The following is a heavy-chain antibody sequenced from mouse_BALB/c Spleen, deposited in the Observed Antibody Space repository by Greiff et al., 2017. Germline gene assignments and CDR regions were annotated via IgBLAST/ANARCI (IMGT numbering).Heavy chain of an antibody. V-gene: IGHV1-7*01. D-gene: IGHD1-1*01. J-gene: IGHJ3*01. CDR1: GYTFTSYW. CDR3: AREGTTVVEGFAY. CDR2: INPSTGYT. Sequence: QVQLKESGAELAKPGASVKMSCKASGYTFTSYWMHWVKQRPGQGLEWIGYINPSTGYTEYNQKFKDKATLTADKSSSTAYMQLSSLTSEDSAVYYCAREGTTVVEGFAYWGQGTLVTVSA.